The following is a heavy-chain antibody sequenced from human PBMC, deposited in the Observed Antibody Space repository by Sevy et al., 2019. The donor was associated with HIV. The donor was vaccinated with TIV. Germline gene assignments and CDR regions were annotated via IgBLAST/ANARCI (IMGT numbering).Heavy chain of an antibody. CDR1: GFSFDDYT. Sequence: GGSLRLSCAASGFSFDDYTMNWVRQAPGKGLEAVSGITWNGDNIVYAESVKGRFTVSRDNDKTSLFLQMDSLRAEDTAVYCCARERRGYFHKSGYVISDAFDVWGQGTVVSVSS. CDR2: ITWNGDNI. V-gene: IGHV3-20*04. CDR3: ARERRGYFHKSGYVISDAFDV. D-gene: IGHD5-12*01. J-gene: IGHJ3*01.